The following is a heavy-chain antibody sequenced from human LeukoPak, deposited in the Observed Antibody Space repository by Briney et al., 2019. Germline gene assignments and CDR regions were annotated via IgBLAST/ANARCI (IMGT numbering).Heavy chain of an antibody. CDR1: GGTFSSYA. CDR2: IIPIFGTA. V-gene: IGHV1-69*01. CDR3: ARDGVQMATAYFDY. J-gene: IGHJ4*02. Sequence: SVKVSCKASGGTFSSYAISWVRQAPGQGLEWMGGIIPIFGTANYAQKFQGRVTITADESTSTAYMELSSLRSEDTAVYYCARDGVQMATAYFDYWGQGTLVTVSS. D-gene: IGHD5-24*01.